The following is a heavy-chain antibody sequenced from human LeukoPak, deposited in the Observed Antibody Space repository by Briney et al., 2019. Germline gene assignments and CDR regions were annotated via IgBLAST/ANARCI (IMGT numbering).Heavy chain of an antibody. CDR2: ISSSSSTI. V-gene: IGHV3-48*01. CDR3: AKGGVNYDFWSGYDY. J-gene: IGHJ4*02. CDR1: GFTFSSYS. D-gene: IGHD3-3*01. Sequence: GGSLRLSCAASGFTFSSYSMNWVRQAPGKGLEWVSYISSSSSTIYYADSVKGRFTISRDNSKNTLYLQMNSLRAEDTAVYYCAKGGVNYDFWSGYDYWGQGTLVTVSS.